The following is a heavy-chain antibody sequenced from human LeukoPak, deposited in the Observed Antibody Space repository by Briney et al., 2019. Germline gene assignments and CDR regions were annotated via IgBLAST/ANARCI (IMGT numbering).Heavy chain of an antibody. CDR3: ARETPSRSGDY. V-gene: IGHV3-30*04. CDR2: ISYDGSNK. CDR1: GFTFSSYA. Sequence: GRSLRLSCAASGFTFSSYAMHWVRQAPGKGLEWVAVISYDGSNKYYADSVKGRFTISRDNSKNTLYLQMNSLRAEDTAAYYCARETPSRSGDYWGQGTLVTVSS. D-gene: IGHD2-15*01. J-gene: IGHJ4*02.